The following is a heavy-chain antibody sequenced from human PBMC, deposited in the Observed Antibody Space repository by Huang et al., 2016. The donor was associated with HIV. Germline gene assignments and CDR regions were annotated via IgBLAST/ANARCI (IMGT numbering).Heavy chain of an antibody. CDR3: ARELGTTVVPDGMDV. Sequence: QVQLVQSGAEVKKPGASVKVSCRASGYTFISYGITGVRQAPGQGLEWMVWISPSYGYTNYAQQFQGRVTMTTDTSTNTVYMEVRSLRSDDTAVYYCARELGTTVVPDGMDVWGQGTTVTVSS. D-gene: IGHD4-17*01. CDR1: GYTFISYG. CDR2: ISPSYGYT. J-gene: IGHJ6*02. V-gene: IGHV1-18*04.